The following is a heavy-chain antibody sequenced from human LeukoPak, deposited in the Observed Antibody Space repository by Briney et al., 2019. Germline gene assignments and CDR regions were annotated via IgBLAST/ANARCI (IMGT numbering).Heavy chain of an antibody. D-gene: IGHD2-15*01. J-gene: IGHJ1*01. Sequence: GGSLRLSCAASGFTFSSYAMSWVRQAPGKGLEWVSAISGSAGSTYYADSVKGRFTISRDNAENSLYLQMNSLRAEDTAVYYCARRTPGYCSGGSCYGFQHWGQGTLVTVSS. V-gene: IGHV3-23*01. CDR2: ISGSAGST. CDR3: ARRTPGYCSGGSCYGFQH. CDR1: GFTFSSYA.